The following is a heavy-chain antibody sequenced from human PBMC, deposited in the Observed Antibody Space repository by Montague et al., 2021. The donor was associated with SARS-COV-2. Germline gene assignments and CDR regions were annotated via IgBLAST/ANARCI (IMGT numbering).Heavy chain of an antibody. Sequence: SETLSLTCTVSGGSISSSSYYWGWIRQPPGKGLEWIGCIYYSGSTYYNPSLKSRVTISVDTSKNQFSLKLSSVTAADTAVYYCARLGRQQLVRLSGMDVWGQGTTVTVSS. J-gene: IGHJ6*02. V-gene: IGHV4-39*07. CDR3: ARLGRQQLVRLSGMDV. CDR2: IYYSGST. D-gene: IGHD6-13*01. CDR1: GGSISSSSYY.